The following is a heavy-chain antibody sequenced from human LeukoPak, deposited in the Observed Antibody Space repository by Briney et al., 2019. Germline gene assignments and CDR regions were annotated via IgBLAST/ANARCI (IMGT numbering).Heavy chain of an antibody. D-gene: IGHD4-17*01. CDR3: ARKLDYGDYALSGFDY. V-gene: IGHV3-21*01. CDR2: ISSGSSYI. J-gene: IGHJ4*02. CDR1: GFTFSSYS. Sequence: GGSLRLSCAASGFTFSSYSMNWVRQAPGKGLEWVSSISSGSSYIYYADSVKGRFTISRDNAKSSLYLQMDSLRAEDTAVYYCARKLDYGDYALSGFDYWGQGTLVTVSS.